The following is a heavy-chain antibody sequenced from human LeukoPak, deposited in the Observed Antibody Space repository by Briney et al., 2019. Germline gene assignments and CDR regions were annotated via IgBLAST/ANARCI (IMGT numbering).Heavy chain of an antibody. CDR3: ARGAMATTPFFDY. CDR1: GGSISNYY. D-gene: IGHD5-24*01. V-gene: IGHV4-59*01. CDR2: VYYTGST. J-gene: IGHJ4*02. Sequence: ETLSLTCPVSGGSISNYYYWTWIRQPPGKGLEWIGYVYYTGSTNFNPSLKSRVTMSLDTSRNQFSLKLTSLTAADTAVYYCARGAMATTPFFDYWGQGTLVTVSS.